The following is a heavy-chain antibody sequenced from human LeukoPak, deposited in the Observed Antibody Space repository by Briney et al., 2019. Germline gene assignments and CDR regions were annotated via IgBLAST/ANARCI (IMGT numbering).Heavy chain of an antibody. CDR1: GYTFTGYY. D-gene: IGHD6-19*01. V-gene: IGHV1-2*04. Sequence: ALVKVSCTASGYTFTGYYMHWVRQAPGQGLEWMGWINPNSGGTNYAQKFQGWVTMTRDTSISTAYMELSRLRSDDTAVYYCAREGRIAVAGRNWFDPWGQGTLVTVSS. CDR2: INPNSGGT. CDR3: AREGRIAVAGRNWFDP. J-gene: IGHJ5*02.